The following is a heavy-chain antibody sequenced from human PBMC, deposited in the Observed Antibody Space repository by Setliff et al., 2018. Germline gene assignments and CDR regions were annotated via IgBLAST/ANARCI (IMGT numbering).Heavy chain of an antibody. CDR2: INPNSGGA. V-gene: IGHV1-2*02. Sequence: ASVKVSCKASGYTFAGYYMHWVRQAPGQGLEWMGWINPNSGGANYAQKFQGRVTMTRDTSISTGYMELSSLRPEDTAVYYCARAGLPYAADVWGQGTKVTVSS. CDR3: ARAGLPYAADV. CDR1: GYTFAGYY. J-gene: IGHJ3*01. D-gene: IGHD2-21*02.